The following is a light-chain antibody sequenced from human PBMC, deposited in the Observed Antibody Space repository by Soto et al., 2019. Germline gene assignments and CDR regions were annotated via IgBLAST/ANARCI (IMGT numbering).Light chain of an antibody. CDR1: QSVSSSY. Sequence: EIVLTQSPGTLSLSPGERATLSCRASQSVSSSYLAWYQQKPGQAPRLLIYAASSRATGIPDRFSGSGSGTDFTLPISRLETEDFAVYYCQQYGSSPLTFGGGTKVEIK. CDR3: QQYGSSPLT. V-gene: IGKV3-20*01. J-gene: IGKJ4*01. CDR2: AAS.